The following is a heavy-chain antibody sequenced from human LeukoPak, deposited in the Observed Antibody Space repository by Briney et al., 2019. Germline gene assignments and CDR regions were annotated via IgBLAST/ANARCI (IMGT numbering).Heavy chain of an antibody. CDR2: ISGSGGST. CDR1: GFTFSSYA. V-gene: IGHV3-23*01. Sequence: GRSLRLSCAASGFTFSSYAMSWVRQAPGKGLEWVSAISGSGGSTYYADSVKGRFTISRDNSKNTLYLQMNSLRAEDTAVYYCAKDLRGSYYYESSGYNWFDPWGQGTLVTVSS. J-gene: IGHJ5*02. CDR3: AKDLRGSYYYESSGYNWFDP. D-gene: IGHD3-22*01.